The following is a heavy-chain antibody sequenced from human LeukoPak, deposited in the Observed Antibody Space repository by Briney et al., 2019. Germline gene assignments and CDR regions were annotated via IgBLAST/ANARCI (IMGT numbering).Heavy chain of an antibody. CDR3: ARDLGQYYDTSDNWFDP. D-gene: IGHD3-22*01. J-gene: IGHJ5*02. CDR1: GFTFSNYC. V-gene: IGHV3-74*01. CDR2: INSNGIST. Sequence: GGSLRLSCAASGFTFSNYCMNWVRQAPGKGLEWVSRINSNGISTNYADSVKGRFTISRDNAKNTLHLQMNSLRAEDTAVYYCARDLGQYYDTSDNWFDPWGQGTLVTVSS.